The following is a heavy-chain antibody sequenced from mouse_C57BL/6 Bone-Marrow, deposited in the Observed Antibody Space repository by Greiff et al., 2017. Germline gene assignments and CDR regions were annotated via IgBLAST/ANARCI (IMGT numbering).Heavy chain of an antibody. CDR2: IYPGSGST. CDR3: ARPFITTVVGYAMDY. V-gene: IGHV1-55*01. CDR1: GYTFTSYW. Sequence: QVQLQQPGAELVKPGASVKMSCKASGYTFTSYWITWVKQRPRQGLEWIGDIYPGSGSTNYNEKFKSKATLTVDTSSSTAYMQLSSLTSEDSAVYYCARPFITTVVGYAMDYWGQGTSVTVSS. D-gene: IGHD1-1*01. J-gene: IGHJ4*01.